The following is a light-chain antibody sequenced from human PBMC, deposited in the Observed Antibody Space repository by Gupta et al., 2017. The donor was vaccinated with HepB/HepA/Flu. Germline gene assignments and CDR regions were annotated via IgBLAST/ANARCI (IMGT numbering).Light chain of an antibody. J-gene: IGLJ1*01. V-gene: IGLV1-40*01. CDR1: SPNIGAGYA. CDR2: GNS. Sequence: QSVLTQPPSVSGAPGQRVTISCTGSSPNIGAGYAVHWYQQLPGTAPNVLIYGNSNRPSGVPDRFSGSKSGTSASLAITGLQAEDEADYYCQSYDTSRGVFGTGTKVTVL. CDR3: QSYDTSRGV.